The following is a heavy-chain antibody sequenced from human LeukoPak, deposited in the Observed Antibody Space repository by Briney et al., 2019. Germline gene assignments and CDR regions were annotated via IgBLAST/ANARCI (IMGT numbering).Heavy chain of an antibody. Sequence: GGSLRLSCAASGFTFSNYAMSWVRQAPGEGLEWVSAITGGGSGIYYADSMKSRFTISRDNSKNTLYLQINSLRAVDTAVYYCAKWGDYDVLTGYYVSDYWGQGTLVTVSS. CDR1: GFTFSNYA. J-gene: IGHJ4*02. D-gene: IGHD3-9*01. CDR3: AKWGDYDVLTGYYVSDY. CDR2: ITGGGSGI. V-gene: IGHV3-23*01.